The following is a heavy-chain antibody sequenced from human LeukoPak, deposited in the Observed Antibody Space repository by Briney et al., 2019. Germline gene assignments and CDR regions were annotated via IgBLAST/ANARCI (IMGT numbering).Heavy chain of an antibody. CDR3: ARALSVATTFFDY. V-gene: IGHV3-11*04. CDR1: GFTFSDYY. D-gene: IGHD1-26*01. CDR2: ISSSGSTI. Sequence: PGGSLRLSCAASGFTFSDYYMSWIRQAPGKGLEWVSYISSSGSTIYYADSVKGRFTISRDNAKNSLYLQMNSLRAEDTAVYYCARALSVATTFFDYWGQGTLVTVSS. J-gene: IGHJ4*02.